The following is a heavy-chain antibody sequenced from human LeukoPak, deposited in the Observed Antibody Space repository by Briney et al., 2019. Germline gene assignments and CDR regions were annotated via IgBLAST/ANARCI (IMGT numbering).Heavy chain of an antibody. CDR1: GYTFTSYY. J-gene: IGHJ6*02. V-gene: IGHV1-69*13. D-gene: IGHD1-1*01. Sequence: GASVNVSCKASGYTFTSYYMHWVRQAPGQGLEWMGGIIPIFGTANYAQKFQGRVTITADESTSTAYMELSSLRSEDTAVYYCARDLGEGYRYNWNDEAFYYYGMDVWGQGTTVTVSS. CDR3: ARDLGEGYRYNWNDEAFYYYGMDV. CDR2: IIPIFGTA.